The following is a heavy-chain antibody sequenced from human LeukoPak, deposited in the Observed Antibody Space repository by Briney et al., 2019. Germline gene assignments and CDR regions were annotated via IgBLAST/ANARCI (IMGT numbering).Heavy chain of an antibody. D-gene: IGHD3-3*01. CDR1: GDSISNYY. CDR3: AKTITLFGVAHYYYMDV. V-gene: IGHV4-4*07. J-gene: IGHJ6*03. Sequence: PETLSLTCSVSGDSISNYYWSWIRQTAGKGLEWIGRIYTSGSTIYNPSLKSRLTMSLDTSKNQFSLKLSSVTAADTAVYYCAKTITLFGVAHYYYMDVWGKGTTVTVSS. CDR2: IYTSGST.